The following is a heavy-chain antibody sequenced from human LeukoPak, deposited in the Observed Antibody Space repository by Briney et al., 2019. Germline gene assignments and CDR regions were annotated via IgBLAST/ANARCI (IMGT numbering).Heavy chain of an antibody. Sequence: GASVKVSCKSSGGTFSSSAISWVRQAPGQGLEWMGGIIPMFGTANYAQKLQGRVTITADKSTSTAYMELSSLRSEDTAMYYCAKKKDGGDAFDIWGQGTMVTVSS. CDR3: AKKKDGGDAFDI. V-gene: IGHV1-69*06. CDR1: GGTFSSSA. D-gene: IGHD3-10*01. CDR2: IIPMFGTA. J-gene: IGHJ3*02.